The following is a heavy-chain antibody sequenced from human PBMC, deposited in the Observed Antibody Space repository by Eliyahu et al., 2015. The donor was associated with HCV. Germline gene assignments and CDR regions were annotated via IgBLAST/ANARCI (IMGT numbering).Heavy chain of an antibody. J-gene: IGHJ6*02. CDR3: TRDGYCSSTSCQKIRYYYYGMDV. Sequence: EVQLVESGGGLVKPGRSLRLSCTASGFTFGDYAMSWFRQAPGKGLGWVGFIRSKAYGGTTEYAASVKGRFTISRDDSKSIAYLQMNSLKTEDTAVYYCTRDGYCSSTSCQKIRYYYYGMDVWGQGTTVTVSS. CDR2: IRSKAYGGTT. V-gene: IGHV3-49*05. CDR1: GFTFGDYA. D-gene: IGHD2-2*03.